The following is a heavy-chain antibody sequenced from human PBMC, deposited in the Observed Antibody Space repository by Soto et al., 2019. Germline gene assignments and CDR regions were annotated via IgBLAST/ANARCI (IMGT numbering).Heavy chain of an antibody. CDR1: GYTFTSYA. J-gene: IGHJ4*02. V-gene: IGHV1-3*01. CDR2: INAGNGNT. Sequence: GASVKVSCKASGYTFTSYAMHWVRQAPGQRLEWMGWINAGNGNTKYSQKFQGRVTITADESTSTAYMELSSLRSEDTAVYYCATALYYYDSSGYYHFGYWGQGTLVTVSS. D-gene: IGHD3-22*01. CDR3: ATALYYYDSSGYYHFGY.